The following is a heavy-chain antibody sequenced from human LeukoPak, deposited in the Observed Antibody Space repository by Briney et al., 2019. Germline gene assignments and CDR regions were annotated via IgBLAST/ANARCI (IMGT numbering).Heavy chain of an antibody. V-gene: IGHV1-69*13. CDR3: ARGPAPGASFFDY. J-gene: IGHJ4*02. Sequence: SVKVSCKASAGTFSSYAISWVRQAPGQGLEWMGGIIPIFGTANYAQKFQGRVAITADESTSTAYMELGSLRSEDTAVYYCARGPAPGASFFDYWGQGTLVTVSS. D-gene: IGHD1-26*01. CDR1: AGTFSSYA. CDR2: IIPIFGTA.